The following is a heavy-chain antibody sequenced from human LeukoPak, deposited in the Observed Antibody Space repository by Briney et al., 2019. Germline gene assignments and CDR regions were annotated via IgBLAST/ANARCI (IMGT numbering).Heavy chain of an antibody. CDR3: TTGTGGFTFGY. CDR2: IKSKTDGGTT. V-gene: IGHV3-15*01. J-gene: IGHJ4*02. D-gene: IGHD1-26*01. CDR1: GFTFAW. Sequence: GGSLRLSCSASGFTFAWMSWVRQAPGKGLESVGRIKSKTDGGTTDFAALVKGRFTISRDDSKNTVYLQMNGLKNEDTAVYYCTTGTGGFTFGYWGQGTLVTVSS.